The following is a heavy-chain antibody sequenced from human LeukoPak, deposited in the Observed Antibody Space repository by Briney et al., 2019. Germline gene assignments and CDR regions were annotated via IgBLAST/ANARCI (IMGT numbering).Heavy chain of an antibody. CDR1: GYTFTSYG. J-gene: IGHJ4*02. V-gene: IGHV1-18*01. D-gene: IGHD3-9*01. CDR3: VLHDILTGYYAYFDY. Sequence: ASVKVSCKASGYTFTSYGISWVRQAPGQGLEWMGWISAYNGNTNYAQKLQGRVTMTTDTSTSTAYMELRSLRSDDTAVYYCVLHDILTGYYAYFDYWAREPWSPSPQ. CDR2: ISAYNGNT.